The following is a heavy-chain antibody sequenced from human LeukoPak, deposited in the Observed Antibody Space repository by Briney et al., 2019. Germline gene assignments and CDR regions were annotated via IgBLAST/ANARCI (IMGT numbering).Heavy chain of an antibody. CDR1: GFTFSDYY. Sequence: GGSLRLSCAASGFTFSDYYMSWIRQAPGKGLEWVSYISSSGSTIYYADSVKGRFTISRDSAKNSLYLQMNSLRAEDTAVYYCARNYDFWSGYRMVYMDVWGKGTTVTVSS. J-gene: IGHJ6*03. CDR2: ISSSGSTI. D-gene: IGHD3-3*01. CDR3: ARNYDFWSGYRMVYMDV. V-gene: IGHV3-11*04.